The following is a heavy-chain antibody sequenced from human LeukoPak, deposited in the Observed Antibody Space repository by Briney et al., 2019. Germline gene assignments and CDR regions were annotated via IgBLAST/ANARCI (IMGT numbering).Heavy chain of an antibody. CDR3: AKDQYSSSWYFDY. V-gene: IGHV3-7*01. Sequence: GGSLRLSCAASGFTFSKYWMSWVRQAPGKGLEWVANIKQDGSEKYYVDSVKGRFTISRDNAKNSLYLQMNSLRAEDTAVYYCAKDQYSSSWYFDYWGQGTLVTVSS. CDR2: IKQDGSEK. J-gene: IGHJ4*02. D-gene: IGHD6-13*01. CDR1: GFTFSKYW.